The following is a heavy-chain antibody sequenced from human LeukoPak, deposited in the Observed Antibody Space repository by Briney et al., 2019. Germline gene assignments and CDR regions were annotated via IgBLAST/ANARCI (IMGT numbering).Heavy chain of an antibody. D-gene: IGHD6-19*01. V-gene: IGHV3-21*01. CDR1: GFTFSSYS. CDR3: ARGVGSSGHLFDY. CDR2: ISSSSSYI. J-gene: IGHJ4*02. Sequence: GGSLRLSCAASGFTFSSYSMNWVRQAPGKGLEWVSSISSSSSYIYYADSVKGRFTISRDNAKNSLYLQMNSLRAEDTAVYYCARGVGSSGHLFDYWGQGTLVTVSS.